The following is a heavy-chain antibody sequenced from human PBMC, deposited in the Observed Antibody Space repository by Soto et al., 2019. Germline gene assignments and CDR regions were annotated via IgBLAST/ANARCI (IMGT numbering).Heavy chain of an antibody. V-gene: IGHV4-61*01. CDR1: GGSVSSGSYY. D-gene: IGHD3-3*01. CDR3: ARAALDFWSGYYTDY. J-gene: IGHJ4*02. Sequence: PSETLSLTCTVSGGSVSSGSYYWSWIRQPPGKGLEWIGYIYYSGSTNYNPSLKSRVTISVDTSKNQFSLKLSSVTAADTAVYYCARAALDFWSGYYTDYWGQGTLVTVSS. CDR2: IYYSGST.